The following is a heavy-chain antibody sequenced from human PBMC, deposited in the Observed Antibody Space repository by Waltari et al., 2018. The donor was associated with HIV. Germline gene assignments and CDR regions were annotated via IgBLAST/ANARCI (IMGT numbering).Heavy chain of an antibody. J-gene: IGHJ4*02. CDR3: ARDRTSVTTGDFDS. V-gene: IGHV3-21*02. CDR2: IGVSSNYL. Sequence: EARLTESGGGLVMPGTSLRLSCSGPAFDFARFPLTWIRQTPQGGLQWVASIGVSSNYLYYSDSVKGRFTVSRDNAKGSLSLQMTRLRSEDSGLYFCARDRTSVTTGDFDSWGRGTLVTVSS. D-gene: IGHD4-17*01. CDR1: AFDFARFP.